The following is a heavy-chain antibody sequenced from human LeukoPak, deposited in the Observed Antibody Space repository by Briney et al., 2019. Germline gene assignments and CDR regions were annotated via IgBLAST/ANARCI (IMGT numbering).Heavy chain of an antibody. CDR3: ASDGESWLARVGYFDY. Sequence: GGSLRLSCAASGFTFSSYGMHWVRQAPGKGLEWVAVIWYDGSNKYYADSVKGRFTISRDNSKNTLYLQMNSLRAEDTAVYYCASDGESWLARVGYFDYWGQGTLVTVSS. CDR2: IWYDGSNK. CDR1: GFTFSSYG. J-gene: IGHJ4*02. D-gene: IGHD6-19*01. V-gene: IGHV3-33*01.